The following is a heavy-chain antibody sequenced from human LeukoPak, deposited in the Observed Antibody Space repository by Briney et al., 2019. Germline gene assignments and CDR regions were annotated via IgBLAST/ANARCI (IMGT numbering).Heavy chain of an antibody. CDR1: GGSISSYY. J-gene: IGHJ5*02. V-gene: IGHV4-4*07. D-gene: IGHD5-18*01. CDR3: ARGYPAYNWFDP. CDR2: IYTSGST. Sequence: SETLSLTCTVSGGSISSYYWSWIRQPAGKGLEWIGRIYTSGSTNYNPSLKSRVTMSVDTSKSQFSLKLSSVTAADTAVYYCARGYPAYNWFDPWGQGTLVTVSS.